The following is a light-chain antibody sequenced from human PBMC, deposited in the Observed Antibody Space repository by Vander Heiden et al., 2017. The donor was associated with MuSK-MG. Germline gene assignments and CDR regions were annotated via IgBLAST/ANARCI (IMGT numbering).Light chain of an antibody. J-gene: IGLJ2*01. Sequence: QSALTQPPSASGSPGQSVTISCTGTSSDVGGYNYVSWYQQHPGKAPNLMIYEVSKRPAGVPDRFSGSKSGNTASLTVSGLQAEDEADYYCSSYAGSNLVVFGGGTKLTVL. CDR2: EVS. CDR3: SSYAGSNLVV. CDR1: SSDVGGYNY. V-gene: IGLV2-8*01.